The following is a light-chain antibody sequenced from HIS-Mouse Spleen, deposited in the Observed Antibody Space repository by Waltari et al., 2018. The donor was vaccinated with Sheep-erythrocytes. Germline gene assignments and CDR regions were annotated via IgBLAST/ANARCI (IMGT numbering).Light chain of an antibody. CDR3: QQYNSYSRT. V-gene: IGKV1-5*03. J-gene: IGKJ2*01. CDR2: KAS. Sequence: DIQMTQSPSTLSASVGDRFTITCRASQSMSSWLSWYQQKPGKAPKLLIYKASSLESGVPSRFSGSGSGTEFTLTISSLQPDDFATYYCQQYNSYSRTFGQGTKLEIK. CDR1: QSMSSW.